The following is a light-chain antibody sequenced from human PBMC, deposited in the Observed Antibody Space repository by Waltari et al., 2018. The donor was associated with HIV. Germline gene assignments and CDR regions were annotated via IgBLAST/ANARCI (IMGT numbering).Light chain of an antibody. Sequence: QSALTQPASMSGSPGQSITISCIRLDSHTDSFYSVSWYQHHPGKAPNLVIYDASSRPAGISSRFSGSQSGNTAFLTISGLQAEDEADFYCSSISGGTLVFGGGTTVTVL. CDR3: SSISGGTLV. J-gene: IGLJ1*01. V-gene: IGLV2-14*01. CDR2: DAS. CDR1: DSHTDSFYS.